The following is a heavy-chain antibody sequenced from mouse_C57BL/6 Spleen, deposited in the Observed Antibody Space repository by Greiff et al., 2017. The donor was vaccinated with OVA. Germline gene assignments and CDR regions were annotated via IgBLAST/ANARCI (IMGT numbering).Heavy chain of an antibody. D-gene: IGHD2-2*01. J-gene: IGHJ1*03. CDR3: ARWLSYWYFDV. Sequence: QVQLQQSGAELVMPGASVKLSCKASGYTFTSYWMHWVKQRPGQGLEWIGEIDPSDSYTNYNQKFKGKSTLTVDKSSSTAYMQLSSLTSEDSAVYYCARWLSYWYFDVWGKGTTVTVSS. V-gene: IGHV1-69*01. CDR2: IDPSDSYT. CDR1: GYTFTSYW.